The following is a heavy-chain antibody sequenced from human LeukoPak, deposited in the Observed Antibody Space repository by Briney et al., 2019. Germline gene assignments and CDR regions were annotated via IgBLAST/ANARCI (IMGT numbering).Heavy chain of an antibody. CDR3: AKDGARAYYDFGSSHPGQYYYYGMDV. J-gene: IGHJ6*02. V-gene: IGHV3-43*02. CDR1: GFTFDDYA. D-gene: IGHD3-3*01. CDR2: ISGDGGST. Sequence: GGSLRLSCAASGFTFDDYAMHWVRQAPGRGLEWVSLISGDGGSTYYADSVKGRFTISRDNSKNSLYLQMNSLRTEDTALYYCAKDGARAYYDFGSSHPGQYYYYGMDVWGQGTTVTVSS.